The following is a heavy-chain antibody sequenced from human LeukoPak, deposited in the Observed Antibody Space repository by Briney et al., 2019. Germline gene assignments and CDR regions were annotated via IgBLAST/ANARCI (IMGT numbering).Heavy chain of an antibody. V-gene: IGHV3-73*01. Sequence: GGSLRLSCAASGFTFSGSAMHWVRQASGKGLEWVGRIRSKANSYATAYAASVKGRFTISRDDPKNTAYLQMNSLRGEDTAVYYCARAAEQLVGVWAVYYHYYMDVWGKGTTVTVSS. J-gene: IGHJ6*03. CDR3: ARAAEQLVGVWAVYYHYYMDV. CDR1: GFTFSGSA. CDR2: IRSKANSYAT. D-gene: IGHD6-6*01.